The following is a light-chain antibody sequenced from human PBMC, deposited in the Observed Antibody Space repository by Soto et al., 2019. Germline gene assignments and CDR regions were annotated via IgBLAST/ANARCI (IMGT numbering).Light chain of an antibody. CDR1: QYVSHK. CDR3: EQYQKWPLT. CDR2: DAS. V-gene: IGKV3D-15*01. Sequence: ILMTQSPVTLSVSPGERATLSCTASQYVSHKVAWYQQKRGQAPSLLIYDASTRATGIASRFSGSGSGTEFTLTISNLQSEDFAVYYCEQYQKWPLTFGGGTKVEIK. J-gene: IGKJ4*01.